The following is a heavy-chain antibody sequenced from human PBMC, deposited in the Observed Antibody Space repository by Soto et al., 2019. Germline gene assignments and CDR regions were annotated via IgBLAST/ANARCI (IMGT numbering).Heavy chain of an antibody. CDR3: ARGGYADLAQ. J-gene: IGHJ4*02. CDR2: VTLSVDYT. V-gene: IGHV3-23*04. Sequence: EVNLVESGGGLLQPGGSLRLSCVASGFSFTSYAMAWVLQAPGMGLEWVCTVTLSVDYTYYADPVKGRFTISRDNFKDKVYLQLSSLRADGTAVYYCARGGYADLAQWGQGTWVTVSS. CDR1: GFSFTSYA. D-gene: IGHD5-18*01.